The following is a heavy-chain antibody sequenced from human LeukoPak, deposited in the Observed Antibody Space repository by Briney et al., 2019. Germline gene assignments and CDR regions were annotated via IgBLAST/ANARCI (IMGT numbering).Heavy chain of an antibody. J-gene: IGHJ4*02. V-gene: IGHV4-39*01. Sequence: PSETLSLTCTVSGGSVSSSRYYWGWIRQPAGKGLEWIGSIYYSGSTYYNPSLKSRVTISVDTSNNQFSLKLNSVTAADTAIYYCASGVDTSGWYVGGILLHYWGQGILVPVSS. D-gene: IGHD6-19*01. CDR3: ASGVDTSGWYVGGILLHY. CDR1: GGSVSSSRYY. CDR2: IYYSGST.